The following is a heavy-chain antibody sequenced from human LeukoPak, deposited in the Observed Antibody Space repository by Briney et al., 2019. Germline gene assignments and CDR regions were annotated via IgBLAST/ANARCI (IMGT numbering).Heavy chain of an antibody. CDR2: IWYDGSNK. CDR1: GFTFSSYG. V-gene: IGHV3-33*01. D-gene: IGHD1-26*01. CDR3: ARSRVGASIDY. Sequence: GGSLRLSCAASGFTFSSYGMHWVRQAPGKGLEWVAVIWYDGSNKYYADSVKGRFTISRDNSKNTLCLQMNSLRAEDTAVYYCARSRVGASIDYWGQGTLVTVSS. J-gene: IGHJ4*02.